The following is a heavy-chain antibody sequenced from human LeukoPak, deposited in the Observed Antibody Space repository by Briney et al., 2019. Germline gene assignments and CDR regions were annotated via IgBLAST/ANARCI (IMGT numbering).Heavy chain of an antibody. CDR2: ISSSSSTI. V-gene: IGHV3-48*01. CDR3: ARGPIVVVPAAMGNWFDP. Sequence: GGSLRLSCAASGFTFSSYSMNWVRQAPGKGLEWVSYISSSSSTIYYADSVEGRFTISRDNAKNSLYLQMNSLRAEDTAVYYCARGPIVVVPAAMGNWFDPWGQGTLVTVSS. J-gene: IGHJ5*02. D-gene: IGHD2-2*01. CDR1: GFTFSSYS.